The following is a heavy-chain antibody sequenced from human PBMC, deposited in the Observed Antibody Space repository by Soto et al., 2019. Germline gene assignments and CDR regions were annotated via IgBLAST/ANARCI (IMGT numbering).Heavy chain of an antibody. CDR3: MLGSGWKDFDY. Sequence: SETLSLTCAVSGGSISSGGYSWNWIRQPPGKGLEWIGYIYNSGSTYYNPSLKSRVTISVDTSKNQFSLKLRSVTAVDTAVYYCMLGSGWKDFDYWGQGTLVTVSS. CDR1: GGSISSGGYS. CDR2: IYNSGST. J-gene: IGHJ4*02. D-gene: IGHD3-22*01. V-gene: IGHV4-30-2*01.